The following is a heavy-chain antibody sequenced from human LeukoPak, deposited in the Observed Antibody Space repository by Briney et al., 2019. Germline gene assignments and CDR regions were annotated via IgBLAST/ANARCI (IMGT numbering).Heavy chain of an antibody. Sequence: SVKVSCKASGYTFTTYAITWVRQAPGQGLEWMGGIVPLFGTADYAQKFQGRLTVTADESTRTAYMELSSLRSEDTALYYCAFDGEWEPNGVAYWGQGTLVTVSS. CDR3: AFDGEWEPNGVAY. V-gene: IGHV1-69*13. CDR1: GYTFTTYA. CDR2: IVPLFGTA. J-gene: IGHJ4*02. D-gene: IGHD1-26*01.